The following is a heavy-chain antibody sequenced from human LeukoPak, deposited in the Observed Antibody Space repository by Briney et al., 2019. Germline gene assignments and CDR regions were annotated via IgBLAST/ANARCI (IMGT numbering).Heavy chain of an antibody. J-gene: IGHJ4*02. Sequence: AAVKVSCKASGGTFSSYAISWVRQAPGQGLEWMGRIIPILGIANYAQKFQGRVTITADKSTSTAYMELSSLRSEDTAVYYCARTMATMVDYWGQGTLVTVSS. CDR2: IIPILGIA. CDR3: ARTMATMVDY. CDR1: GGTFSSYA. V-gene: IGHV1-69*04. D-gene: IGHD5-24*01.